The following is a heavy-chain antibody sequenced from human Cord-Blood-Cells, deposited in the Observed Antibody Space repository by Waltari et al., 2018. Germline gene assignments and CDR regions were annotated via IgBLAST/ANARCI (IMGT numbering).Heavy chain of an antibody. V-gene: IGHV4-34*01. Sequence: QVQLQQWGAGLLKPSETLSLTCAVYGGSFSGYYWSWIRQPPGNGLEWIGEINHSGSTNYNPSLKSRVTISVDTSKNQFSLKLSSVTAADTAVYYCARRGPGPGYSGSYYYYYYGMDVWGQGTTVTVSS. CDR1: GGSFSGYY. J-gene: IGHJ6*02. D-gene: IGHD1-26*01. CDR2: INHSGST. CDR3: ARRGPGPGYSGSYYYYYYGMDV.